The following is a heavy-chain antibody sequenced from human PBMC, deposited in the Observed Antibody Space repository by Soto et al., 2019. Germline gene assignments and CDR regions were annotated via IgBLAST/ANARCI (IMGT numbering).Heavy chain of an antibody. D-gene: IGHD2-15*01. CDR3: ARGSNTGYRDY. Sequence: ASVKVSCKASGGTFSSYTISWVRQAPGQGLEWMGRIIPVLGIANYAQKFQGRVTITADKSTSTAYMELSSLRSEDTAVYYCARGSNTGYRDYWGQGTLVTVSS. J-gene: IGHJ4*02. CDR1: GGTFSSYT. CDR2: IIPVLGIA. V-gene: IGHV1-69*02.